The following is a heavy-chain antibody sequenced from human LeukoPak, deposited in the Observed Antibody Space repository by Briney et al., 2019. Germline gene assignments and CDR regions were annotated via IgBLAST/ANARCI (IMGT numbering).Heavy chain of an antibody. CDR3: ARAQRVRGVIISGIVY. CDR2: IHYSGRT. Sequence: SETLSLTCTVSDGSLGSYYWSWVRQPPGKGLEWIGYIHYSGRTTYNPSLKSRLSMSVDTSKNQFSLKLSSVTAADTAVYYCARAQRVRGVIISGIVYWGQGTLVTVSS. CDR1: DGSLGSYY. V-gene: IGHV4-59*12. J-gene: IGHJ4*02. D-gene: IGHD3-10*01.